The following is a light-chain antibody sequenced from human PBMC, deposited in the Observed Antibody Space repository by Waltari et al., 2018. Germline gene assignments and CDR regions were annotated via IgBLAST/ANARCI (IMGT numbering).Light chain of an antibody. CDR3: QSFDIRLTAWV. CDR2: GNN. CDR1: SSNIGAHYD. V-gene: IGLV1-40*01. J-gene: IGLJ3*02. Sequence: QSTLTQPHSVSVDPGQRVTLSCDGGSSNIGAHYDAHRYPQIPGKAPKLLIFGNNNRPSGVPARFSGSKSGTSASLAITGLQADDEADYYCQSFDIRLTAWVFGGGTKVIVL.